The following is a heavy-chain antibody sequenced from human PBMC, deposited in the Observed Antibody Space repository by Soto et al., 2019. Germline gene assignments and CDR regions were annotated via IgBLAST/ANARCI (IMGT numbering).Heavy chain of an antibody. CDR1: GYTFDNCD. CDR3: ARGKCRGYDFKLAFDL. D-gene: IGHD5-12*01. J-gene: IGHJ3*01. CDR2: IHAGNGYT. Sequence: QVQLVQSGAQAKKPGASVKVSCTASGYTFDNCDLHWLRQAPGRRLEWMGWIHAGNGYTQYSQRFQGRVTITSDTSASTVHMDVSSLRCQDTAIYYCARGKCRGYDFKLAFDLWGPGTMVTVSS. V-gene: IGHV1-3*01.